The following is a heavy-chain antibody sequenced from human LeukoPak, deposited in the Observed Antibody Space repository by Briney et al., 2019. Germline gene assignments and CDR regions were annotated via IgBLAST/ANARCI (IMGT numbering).Heavy chain of an antibody. CDR3: ARVGSLWLRPHYYYYMDV. J-gene: IGHJ6*03. CDR2: INHSGST. V-gene: IGHV4-34*01. Sequence: PSETLSLTCAVYGGSFSGYYWSWIRQPPGKGLEWIGEINHSGSTNYNPSLKSRVTISVDTSKNQFSLKLSSVTAADTAVYYCARVGSLWLRPHYYYYMDVWGKGTTVTVSS. D-gene: IGHD5-12*01. CDR1: GGSFSGYY.